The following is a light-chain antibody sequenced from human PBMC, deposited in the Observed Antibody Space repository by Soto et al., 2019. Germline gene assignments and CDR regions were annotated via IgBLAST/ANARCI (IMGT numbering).Light chain of an antibody. V-gene: IGKV3-20*01. CDR1: QSVSSSY. Sequence: EIVLTQSPGTLSLSPGERATLSCRASQSVSSSYLAGYQQKPGQAPRLLIYGASSRATGIPDRFSGSGSGTDFTLTISRLEPEDFAVYYCQQYGGSPPITFGQGTRLEIK. CDR2: GAS. CDR3: QQYGGSPPIT. J-gene: IGKJ5*01.